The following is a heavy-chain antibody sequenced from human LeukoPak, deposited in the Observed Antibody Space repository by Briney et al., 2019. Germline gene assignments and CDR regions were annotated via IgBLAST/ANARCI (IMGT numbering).Heavy chain of an antibody. V-gene: IGHV3-66*01. CDR2: IYSGGST. Sequence: GGSLRLSCAASGFTVSSNYMSWVRQAPGKGLEWVSVIYSGGSTYYADSVKGRFTISRDNSKNTLYLQMNSLRAEDTAVYYCARDLKLAVAGTMVPYFDYWGQGTLVTVSS. D-gene: IGHD6-19*01. CDR3: ARDLKLAVAGTMVPYFDY. J-gene: IGHJ4*02. CDR1: GFTVSSNY.